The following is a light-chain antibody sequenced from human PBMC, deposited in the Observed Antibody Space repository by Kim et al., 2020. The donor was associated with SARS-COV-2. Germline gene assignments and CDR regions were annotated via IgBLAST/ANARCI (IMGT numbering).Light chain of an antibody. CDR2: GAS. V-gene: IGKV3-20*01. Sequence: SNTYLAWYQQKPGQAPRLLIYGASSRATGIPDRFSGSGSGTEFTLSISRLEPEDFAVYYCQQFGNSPQTFGQGTKVDIK. CDR1: SNTY. J-gene: IGKJ1*01. CDR3: QQFGNSPQT.